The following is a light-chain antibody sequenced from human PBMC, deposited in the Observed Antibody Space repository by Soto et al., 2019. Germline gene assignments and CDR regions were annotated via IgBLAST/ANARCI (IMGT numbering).Light chain of an antibody. CDR2: AAS. CDR3: QQYNNWPTWT. Sequence: EIVLTQSPGTLSLSLGERATLSCRASQSVSSSYLAWYQQRPGQAPRLLIYAASSKATGIPDRFSGSGSGTDFTLTISSLQSEDFAVYYCQQYNNWPTWTFGQGTKVDIK. CDR1: QSVSSSY. J-gene: IGKJ1*01. V-gene: IGKV3-20*01.